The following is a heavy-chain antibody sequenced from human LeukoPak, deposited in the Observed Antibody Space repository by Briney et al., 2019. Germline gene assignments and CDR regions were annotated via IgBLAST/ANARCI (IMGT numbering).Heavy chain of an antibody. V-gene: IGHV3-21*01. J-gene: IGHJ6*02. CDR2: ISSRSSYI. Sequence: GGSLRLSCAASGFTFSSYSMNWVRQAPGKGLEWVSSISSRSSYIYYADSVKGRFTISRDNAKNSLYLQMNSLRAEDTAVYYCARGEQQLVPYYYYGMDVWGQGTTVTVSS. D-gene: IGHD6-13*01. CDR1: GFTFSSYS. CDR3: ARGEQQLVPYYYYGMDV.